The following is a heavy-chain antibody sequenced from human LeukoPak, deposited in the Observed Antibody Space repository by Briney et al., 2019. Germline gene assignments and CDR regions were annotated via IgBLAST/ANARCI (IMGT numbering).Heavy chain of an antibody. CDR2: ISGSGGST. V-gene: IGHV3-23*01. D-gene: IGHD6-19*01. CDR1: GFTFSSYA. Sequence: SGGSLRLSCAASGFTFSSYAMSWVGQAPGKGLEWVSAISGSGGSTYYADSVKGRFTISRDNSKNTLHLQMNSLRAEDTAVYYCAKDGQWLVPVWFDPWGQGTLVTVSS. J-gene: IGHJ5*02. CDR3: AKDGQWLVPVWFDP.